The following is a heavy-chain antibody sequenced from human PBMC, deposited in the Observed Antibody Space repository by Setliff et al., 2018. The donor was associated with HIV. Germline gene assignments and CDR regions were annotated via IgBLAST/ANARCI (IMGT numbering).Heavy chain of an antibody. J-gene: IGHJ6*03. D-gene: IGHD6-19*01. CDR2: IIPILGSA. V-gene: IGHV1-69*10. CDR1: GGTFSSYA. CDR3: ARRAGHTNYFYYMDV. Sequence: SVKVSCKSSGGTFSSYAISWVRQAPGQGLEWMGGIIPILGSANYAQKFQGRVTITADKSTSTAYMELSSLRSEDTAVYYCARRAGHTNYFYYMDVWGKGTTVTISS.